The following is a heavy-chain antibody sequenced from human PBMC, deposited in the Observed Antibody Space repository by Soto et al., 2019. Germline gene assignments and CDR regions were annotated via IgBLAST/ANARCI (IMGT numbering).Heavy chain of an antibody. D-gene: IGHD6-6*01. J-gene: IGHJ4*02. CDR2: ISYDGSNK. CDR1: GFTFSSYG. Sequence: QVQLVESGGGVVQPGRSLRLSCAASGFTFSSYGMHWVRQAPGKGLEWVAVISYDGSNKYYADSVKGRFTISRDNSKNTLYLQMSSLRAEDTDVYYCAQGASKLVAPFDYWGQGTLVTVSS. V-gene: IGHV3-30*18. CDR3: AQGASKLVAPFDY.